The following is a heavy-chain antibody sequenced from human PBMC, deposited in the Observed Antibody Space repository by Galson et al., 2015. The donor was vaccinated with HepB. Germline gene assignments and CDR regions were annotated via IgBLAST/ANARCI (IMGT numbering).Heavy chain of an antibody. CDR3: AAVGTTLDTFDY. Sequence: ETLSLTCTVSGGSISSYYWSWIRQPPGKGLEWIGYIYYSGSTNYNPSLKSRVTISVDTSKNQFSLKLSSVTAADTAVYYCAAVGTTLDTFDYWGQGTLVTVSS. CDR1: GGSISSYY. V-gene: IGHV4-59*08. CDR2: IYYSGST. D-gene: IGHD2/OR15-2a*01. J-gene: IGHJ4*02.